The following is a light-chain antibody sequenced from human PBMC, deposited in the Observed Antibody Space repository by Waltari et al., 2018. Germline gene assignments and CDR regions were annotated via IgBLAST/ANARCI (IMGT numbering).Light chain of an antibody. CDR3: QAWDSSTAV. CDR1: KLGDKY. Sequence: SYELTPPPSVSVSPGQTASLTCSGDKLGDKYACWYQQKPGQSPVLVIYQDSKRPSGIPERFSGSNSGNTATLTISGTQAMDEADYYCQAWDSSTAVFGGGTKLTVL. CDR2: QDS. V-gene: IGLV3-1*01. J-gene: IGLJ2*01.